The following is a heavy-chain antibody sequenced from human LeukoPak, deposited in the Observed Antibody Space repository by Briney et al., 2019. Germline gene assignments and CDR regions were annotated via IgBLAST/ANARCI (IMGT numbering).Heavy chain of an antibody. J-gene: IGHJ4*02. Sequence: ASVKVSCKASGHTFTNDEIHWVRQATGQGLEWMGWMNPSSGNTGYAQKFQGRVTMTRNTSISTAYMELSSLRSEDTAVYYCARGQLVTMVRGVMMSDWGQGTLVTVSS. CDR3: ARGQLVTMVRGVMMSD. V-gene: IGHV1-8*01. D-gene: IGHD3-10*01. CDR1: GHTFTNDE. CDR2: MNPSSGNT.